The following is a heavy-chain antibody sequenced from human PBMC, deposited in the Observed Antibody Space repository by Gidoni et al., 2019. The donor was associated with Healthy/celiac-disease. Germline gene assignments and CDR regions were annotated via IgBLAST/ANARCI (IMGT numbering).Heavy chain of an antibody. CDR2: MNPNSGNT. D-gene: IGHD3-3*01. J-gene: IGHJ5*02. Sequence: QVQLVQSGAEVKKPGASVKVSCKASGYTFTSYDINWVRQATGQGLEWMGWMNPNSGNTGYAQKFQGRVTMTRNTSISTAYMELSSLRSEDTAVYYCARGLPHRITIFGVVTNNWFDPWGQGTLVTVSS. V-gene: IGHV1-8*01. CDR1: GYTFTSYD. CDR3: ARGLPHRITIFGVVTNNWFDP.